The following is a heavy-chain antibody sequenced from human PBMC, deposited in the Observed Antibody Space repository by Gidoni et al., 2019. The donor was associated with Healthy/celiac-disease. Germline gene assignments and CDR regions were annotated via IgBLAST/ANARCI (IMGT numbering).Heavy chain of an antibody. V-gene: IGHV2-5*02. D-gene: IGHD3-10*01. Sequence: QITLKESGPTLVKPTQTLTLTCTFPGFALSTSGVGMGWIRQPPGKALEWLALIYWDDDKRYSPSLKSRLTITKDTSKNQVVLTMTNMDPVDTATYYCAHFIYYYGSGSYPGNWFDPWGQGTLVTVSS. CDR1: GFALSTSGVG. CDR2: IYWDDDK. J-gene: IGHJ5*02. CDR3: AHFIYYYGSGSYPGNWFDP.